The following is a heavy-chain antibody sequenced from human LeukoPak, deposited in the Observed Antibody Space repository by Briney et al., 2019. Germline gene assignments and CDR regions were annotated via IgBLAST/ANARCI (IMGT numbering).Heavy chain of an antibody. V-gene: IGHV3-23*01. CDR1: GFTFSNYW. D-gene: IGHD6-19*01. Sequence: GGSLRLSCAASGFTFSNYWMSWVRQAPGKGLEWVSVISNTGSLTYYADSVKGRFTISRDNSKNTLFLQMNSLRAEDTAIYYCVKDARRTSGWYFFDYWGQGTLVTVSS. CDR3: VKDARRTSGWYFFDY. CDR2: ISNTGSLT. J-gene: IGHJ4*02.